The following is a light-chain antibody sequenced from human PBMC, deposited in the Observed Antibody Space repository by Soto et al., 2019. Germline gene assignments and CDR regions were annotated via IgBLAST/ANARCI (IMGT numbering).Light chain of an antibody. Sequence: EIVMTQSPATLSVSPGERATLSCRASQSVSSNLAWYQQKPGQAPRLLIYGASTRDTGIPARFSGSGSGTEFTLTISSLQSEDFAVYYCQQYNNWPPRGTFGQGTKVEIK. CDR3: QQYNNWPPRGT. V-gene: IGKV3-15*01. CDR2: GAS. CDR1: QSVSSN. J-gene: IGKJ1*01.